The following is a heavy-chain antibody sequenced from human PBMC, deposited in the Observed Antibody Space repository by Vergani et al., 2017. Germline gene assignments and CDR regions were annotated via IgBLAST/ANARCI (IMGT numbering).Heavy chain of an antibody. CDR1: GYTFTSYY. J-gene: IGHJ6*02. D-gene: IGHD6-13*01. V-gene: IGHV1-46*01. CDR2: INPSGGST. CDR3: AREGGIAAAGTEYYYYYGMDV. Sequence: QVPLVQSGAEVKKPGASVKVSCKASGYTFTSYYMHWVRQAPGQGLEWMGIINPSGGSTSYAQKFQGRVTMTRDTSTSTVYMELSSLRSEDTAVYYCAREGGIAAAGTEYYYYYGMDVWGQGTTVTVSS.